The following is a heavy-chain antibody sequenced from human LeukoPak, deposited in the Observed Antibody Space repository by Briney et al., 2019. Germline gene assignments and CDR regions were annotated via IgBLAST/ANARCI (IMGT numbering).Heavy chain of an antibody. Sequence: ASVKVSCKASGYTFTSYAMNWVRQAPGQGLEWMGWISAYNGNTNYAQKLQGRVTMTTDTSTSTAYMELRSLRSDDTAVYYCARDKSTMIVVVRSSYGMDVWGQGTTVTVSS. CDR1: GYTFTSYA. J-gene: IGHJ6*02. CDR2: ISAYNGNT. V-gene: IGHV1-18*01. CDR3: ARDKSTMIVVVRSSYGMDV. D-gene: IGHD3-22*01.